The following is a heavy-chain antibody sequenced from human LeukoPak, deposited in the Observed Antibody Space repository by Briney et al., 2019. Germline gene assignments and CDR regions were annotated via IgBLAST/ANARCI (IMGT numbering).Heavy chain of an antibody. J-gene: IGHJ6*02. CDR2: ISGSGGST. CDR3: AKDLPPVVPAAFGLYYYYYYGMDV. V-gene: IGHV3-23*01. D-gene: IGHD2-2*01. CDR1: GFTFSSYA. Sequence: GGSLRLSCAASGFTFSSYAMSWVRQAPGKGLEWVSAISGSGGSTYYADSVKGRFTITRDNSKNTLYLQMNSLRAEDTAVYYCAKDLPPVVPAAFGLYYYYYYGMDVWGQGTTVTVSS.